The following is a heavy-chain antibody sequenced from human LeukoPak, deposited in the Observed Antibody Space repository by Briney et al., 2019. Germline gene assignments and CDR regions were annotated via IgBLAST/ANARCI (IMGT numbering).Heavy chain of an antibody. V-gene: IGHV3-21*01. D-gene: IGHD6-13*01. Sequence: GGSLRLSCAASGLTFSSYSINSVRRAPGKGLEWVSSIISSSSYIYYADSVKGRFTTSRDNAKNSLYLQMNSLRAEDTAVYYFARKSSSFDYWGQGTLVTVSS. CDR3: ARKSSSFDY. CDR1: GLTFSSYS. CDR2: IISSSSYI. J-gene: IGHJ4*02.